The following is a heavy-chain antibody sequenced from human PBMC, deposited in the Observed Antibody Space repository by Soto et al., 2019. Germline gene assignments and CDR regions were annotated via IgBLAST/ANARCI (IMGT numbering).Heavy chain of an antibody. J-gene: IGHJ4*02. V-gene: IGHV3-23*01. CDR2: ISSGGSST. CDR3: AKFSYDSSGYLFDY. Sequence: GGSLRLSCAASGFTFSRYAMSWVRQAPGKGLGWVSAISSGGSSTYYADSVKGRFTISRDNSKNTLYLQMNSLRAEDTAVYYCAKFSYDSSGYLFDYWGQGTLVTVSS. CDR1: GFTFSRYA. D-gene: IGHD3-22*01.